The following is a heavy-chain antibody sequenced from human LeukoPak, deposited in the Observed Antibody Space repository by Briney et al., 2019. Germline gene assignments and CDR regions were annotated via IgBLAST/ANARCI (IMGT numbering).Heavy chain of an antibody. V-gene: IGHV3-30*03. J-gene: IGHJ1*01. Sequence: GGSLRLSSAASGFAFSSYGMHWVRQAPGKGLEWVVLISYDGNIKYYADSVKGRFTISRDNSNNMLYLQVNSLRVEDTAVYHCASEFRMGHSGSSGYFQLWGQGTLATVSS. CDR3: ASEFRMGHSGSSGYFQL. CDR1: GFAFSSYG. CDR2: ISYDGNIK. D-gene: IGHD6-19*01.